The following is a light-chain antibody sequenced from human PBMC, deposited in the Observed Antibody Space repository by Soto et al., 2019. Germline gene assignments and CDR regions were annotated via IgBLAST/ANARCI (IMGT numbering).Light chain of an antibody. Sequence: QSALAQPASVSGSPGQSITISCTGTSSDVGAYDAVSWYQQHPGKAPQVIIYRGTKRPSGVSTRFSGSVSGNTASLTVSGLQAEDEADYYCQSYDNGLSGWAVFGGGTQLTVL. CDR2: RGT. V-gene: IGLV2-23*01. CDR3: QSYDNGLSGWAV. CDR1: SSDVGAYDA. J-gene: IGLJ3*02.